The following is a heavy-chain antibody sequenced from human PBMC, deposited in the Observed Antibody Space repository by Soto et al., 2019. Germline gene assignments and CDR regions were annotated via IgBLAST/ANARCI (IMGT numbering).Heavy chain of an antibody. Sequence: EVQLVESGGGLVQPGRSLRLSCAASGFTFDDYAMHWVRQAPGQGLEWVSGISWNSGSIGYADSVKGRFTISRDNAKNALYRQMNSLRAEDTAVYHCAKATDGDRGRFDYGGQGTLVTVSS. CDR2: ISWNSGSI. J-gene: IGHJ4*02. D-gene: IGHD3-10*01. CDR1: GFTFDDYA. V-gene: IGHV3-9*01. CDR3: AKATDGDRGRFDY.